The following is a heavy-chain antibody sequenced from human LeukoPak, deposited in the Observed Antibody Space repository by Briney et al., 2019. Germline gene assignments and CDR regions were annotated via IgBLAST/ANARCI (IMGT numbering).Heavy chain of an antibody. CDR3: ARGDTFGGNGDY. CDR2: ISPYNGNT. D-gene: IGHD3-16*01. J-gene: IGHJ4*02. Sequence: ASVKVSCKASGYTFTSYGISWVRQAPGQGLEWMGWISPYNGNTDSAQRLQGRVTMTTDTSTSTAYMELRSLRSDDTAVYYCARGDTFGGNGDYWGQGTLVTVSS. V-gene: IGHV1-18*01. CDR1: GYTFTSYG.